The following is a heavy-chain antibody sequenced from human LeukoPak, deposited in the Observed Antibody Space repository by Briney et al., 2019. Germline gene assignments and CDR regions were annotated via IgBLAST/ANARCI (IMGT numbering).Heavy chain of an antibody. V-gene: IGHV3-9*01. CDR2: ISWNSGSI. Sequence: PGRSLRLSCAASGFTFDDYAMHWVRQAPGKGLEWVSGISWNSGSIGYADSVEGRFTISRDNAKNSLYLQMNNLRAEDTAVYYCARGDHYSSRRDYYFDNWGQGTLVTVSS. D-gene: IGHD2-2*01. CDR3: ARGDHYSSRRDYYFDN. J-gene: IGHJ4*02. CDR1: GFTFDDYA.